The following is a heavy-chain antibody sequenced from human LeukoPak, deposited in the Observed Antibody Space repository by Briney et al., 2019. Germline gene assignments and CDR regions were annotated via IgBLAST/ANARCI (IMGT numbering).Heavy chain of an antibody. CDR2: MYYSGST. D-gene: IGHD3-22*01. CDR1: GGSISSGDYY. Sequence: SETLSLTCTVSGGSISSGDYYWSWIRQPPGKGLEWIAYMYYSGSTYYNPSLKSRVTMSADTSKNQLSLKLSSVTAADTAVYYCARPYYYDSRIDPWGQGILDTVSS. CDR3: ARPYYYDSRIDP. V-gene: IGHV4-30-4*01. J-gene: IGHJ5*02.